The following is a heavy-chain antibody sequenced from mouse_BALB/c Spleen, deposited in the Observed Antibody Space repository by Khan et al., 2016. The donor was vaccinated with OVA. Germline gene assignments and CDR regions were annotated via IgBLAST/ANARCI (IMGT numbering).Heavy chain of an antibody. CDR3: TRTARIKY. CDR1: GYSITSGYG. V-gene: IGHV3-1*02. D-gene: IGHD1-2*01. J-gene: IGHJ2*01. CDR2: ITYSGST. Sequence: EVQLVESGPGLEKPSQSLSLTCTVTGYSITSGYGWNWIRQFPGNKLEWMGYITYSGSTNYNPSLKSRISITRDTSNNTFFLQFNSVTTEDTATYYRTRTARIKYWGQGTTLTVTS.